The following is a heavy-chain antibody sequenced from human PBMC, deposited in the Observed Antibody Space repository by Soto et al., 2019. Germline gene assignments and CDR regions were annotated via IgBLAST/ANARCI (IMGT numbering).Heavy chain of an antibody. CDR3: ARVKSPIAVAGRTFDY. Sequence: ASVKVSCKASGYTFTSYGISWVRQAPGQGLEWMGWISAYNGNTNYAQKLQGRVTMTTDTSTSTAYMELRSLRSDDTAVYYCARVKSPIAVAGRTFDYWGQGTLVTVSS. CDR2: ISAYNGNT. D-gene: IGHD6-19*01. V-gene: IGHV1-18*01. CDR1: GYTFTSYG. J-gene: IGHJ4*02.